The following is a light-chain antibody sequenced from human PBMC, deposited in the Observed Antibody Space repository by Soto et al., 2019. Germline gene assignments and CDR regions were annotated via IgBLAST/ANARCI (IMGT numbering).Light chain of an antibody. CDR2: KAS. V-gene: IGKV1-5*03. Sequence: DIQMTQSPSTLSASVGDRVTITCRASESINSWLAWYQQKPGKAPKLLIYKASNLESGVPSRFSGSGSGTEFTRTITSLQPDDFATYYCQQYQSYSQFGQGTKVEIK. J-gene: IGKJ1*01. CDR3: QQYQSYSQ. CDR1: ESINSW.